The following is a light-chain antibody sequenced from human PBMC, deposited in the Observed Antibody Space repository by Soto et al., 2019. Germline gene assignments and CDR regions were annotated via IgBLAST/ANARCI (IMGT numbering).Light chain of an antibody. Sequence: EIRLTQSPAVLSSSVGDRVTITCRASQVISSYLAWYQQKPGKAPRLLIYGASTWQSGVPSRFSGSGSGTEFTLTISSLQPEDFAAYYCQQYDSTPTTFGQGTKVDIK. J-gene: IGKJ1*01. CDR1: QVISSY. CDR2: GAS. CDR3: QQYDSTPTT. V-gene: IGKV1-9*01.